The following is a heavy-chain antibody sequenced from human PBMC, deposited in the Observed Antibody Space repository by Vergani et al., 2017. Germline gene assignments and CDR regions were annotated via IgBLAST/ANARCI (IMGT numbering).Heavy chain of an antibody. D-gene: IGHD6-6*01. CDR1: GGSISSGGYY. J-gene: IGHJ6*02. V-gene: IGHV4-31*03. CDR3: AEDQEEYSGTAQLGGMDV. CDR2: IHYSGST. Sequence: QVQLQESGPGLVKPSQTLSLTCTVSGGSISSGGYYWSWIRQHPGKGLEWIGYIHYSGSTYYNPSLKSRVTITVDTSKKESSLKLSSVTAAGTAVYYCAEDQEEYSGTAQLGGMDVWGQGTTVTVSS.